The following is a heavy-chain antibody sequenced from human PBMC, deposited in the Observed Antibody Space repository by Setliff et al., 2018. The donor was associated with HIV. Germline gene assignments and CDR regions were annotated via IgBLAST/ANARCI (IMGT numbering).Heavy chain of an antibody. Sequence: ALVKVSCKASGFTFTDYGFSWVRQAPGQGLEWMGWIGGYEHNINYAQKFRDRVILTKDTSTTTVYMELMSLRFDDTAIYYCARDRGYGVDTFDFWGQGTQVTVSS. CDR2: IGGYEHNI. CDR1: GFTFTDYG. CDR3: ARDRGYGVDTFDF. D-gene: IGHD4-17*01. J-gene: IGHJ4*02. V-gene: IGHV1-18*01.